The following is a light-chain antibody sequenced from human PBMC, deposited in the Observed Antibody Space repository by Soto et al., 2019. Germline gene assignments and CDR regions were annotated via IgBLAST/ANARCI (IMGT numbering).Light chain of an antibody. V-gene: IGKV1-5*03. CDR2: KAS. Sequence: DIQMTQSPSTLSASVGDRVTITCRASQSISSWLAWYQQKPGKAPKLRIYKASSLESGVPSRFSVSGSGTECTLTISSLQPDDFATYYCQQYNSYSRTFGQGTKVEIK. J-gene: IGKJ1*01. CDR1: QSISSW. CDR3: QQYNSYSRT.